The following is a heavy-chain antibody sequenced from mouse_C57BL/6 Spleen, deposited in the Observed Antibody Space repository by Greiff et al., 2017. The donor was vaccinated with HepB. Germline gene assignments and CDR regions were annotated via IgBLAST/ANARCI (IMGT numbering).Heavy chain of an antibody. V-gene: IGHV5-17*01. D-gene: IGHD2-10*01. CDR3: ARERSYYGNYVSYWYFDV. CDR2: ISSGSSTI. J-gene: IGHJ1*03. CDR1: VFTFSDYG. Sequence: EVKLMESGGGLVKPGGSLKLSCAASVFTFSDYGMHWVRQAPEKGLEWVAYISSGSSTIYYADTVKGRFTISRDNAKNTLFLQMTSLRSEDTAMYYCARERSYYGNYVSYWYFDVWGTGTTVTVSS.